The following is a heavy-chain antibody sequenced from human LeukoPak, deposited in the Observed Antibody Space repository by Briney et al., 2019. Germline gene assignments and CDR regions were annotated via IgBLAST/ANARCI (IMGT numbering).Heavy chain of an antibody. CDR1: GDSISTSTYY. J-gene: IGHJ4*02. CDR2: MHHSGST. Sequence: SETLSLTCTVSGDSISTSTYYWGWIRQPPGKGLEWIGSMHHSGSTYYNPSLKSRVTISVDTSKNQFSPKLSSVTAADTAVYFCARRSPHDLYRYHFDCWGQGTLVTVSS. CDR3: ARRSPHDLYRYHFDC. V-gene: IGHV4-39*01. D-gene: IGHD3-16*01.